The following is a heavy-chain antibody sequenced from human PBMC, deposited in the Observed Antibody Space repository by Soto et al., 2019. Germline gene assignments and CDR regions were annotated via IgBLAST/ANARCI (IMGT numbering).Heavy chain of an antibody. CDR1: GGTFSSYA. V-gene: IGHV1-69*13. CDR2: IIPIFGTA. J-gene: IGHJ6*02. Sequence: SVKVSCKASGGTFSSYAISWVRQAPGQGLEWMGGIIPIFGTANYAQKFQGRVTITADESTSTAYMELSSLRSVDTAVYYCASSHGGSYYYYGMDVWGQGTTVTVSS. CDR3: ASSHGGSYYYYGMDV. D-gene: IGHD3-16*01.